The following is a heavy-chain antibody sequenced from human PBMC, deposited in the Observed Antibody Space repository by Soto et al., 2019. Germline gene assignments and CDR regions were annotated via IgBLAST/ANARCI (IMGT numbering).Heavy chain of an antibody. CDR3: ATAYCSGGSCYYYGMDV. CDR2: IYPGDSDT. V-gene: IGHV5-51*01. CDR1: GYSFTSYW. J-gene: IGHJ6*02. Sequence: GESLKISCKGSGYSFTSYWIGWVRQMPGKGLEWMGIIYPGDSDTRYSPSFQGQVTISADKSISTAYLQWSSLKASDTAIYYCATAYCSGGSCYYYGMDVWGQGTTVTVSS. D-gene: IGHD2-15*01.